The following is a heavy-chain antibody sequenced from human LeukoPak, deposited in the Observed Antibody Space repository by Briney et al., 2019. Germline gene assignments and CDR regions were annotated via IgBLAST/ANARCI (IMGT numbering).Heavy chain of an antibody. V-gene: IGHV5-51*01. Sequence: GESLKISCKGSGYSFTSYWIGWVRQMPGKGLEWMAIINPGNSDTKYNPAFQGQVTISADKSISTAYLQWSSLKASDSAMHYCARRSSSEFWGQGTLVTVSS. CDR3: ARRSSSEF. CDR2: INPGNSDT. CDR1: GYSFTSYW. J-gene: IGHJ4*02. D-gene: IGHD6-6*01.